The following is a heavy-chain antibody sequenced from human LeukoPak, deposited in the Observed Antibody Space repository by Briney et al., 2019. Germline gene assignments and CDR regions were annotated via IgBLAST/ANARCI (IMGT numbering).Heavy chain of an antibody. Sequence: GGSLRLSCVASGFTFSSYAMSWVRQAPGKGLEWVSAISGSGGSTYYADSVKGRFTISRDNSKNTLYLQMNSLRAEDTAVYYCAKDREGLLWFGELDGGGQGTLVTVSS. J-gene: IGHJ4*02. CDR2: ISGSGGST. CDR1: GFTFSSYA. V-gene: IGHV3-23*01. CDR3: AKDREGLLWFGELDG. D-gene: IGHD3-10*01.